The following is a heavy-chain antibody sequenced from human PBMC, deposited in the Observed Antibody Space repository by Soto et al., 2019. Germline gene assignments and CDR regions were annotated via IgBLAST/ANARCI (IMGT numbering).Heavy chain of an antibody. CDR3: ARDPGGLGAGEDY. Sequence: QVQLVESGGGVVQPGRSLRLSCAASGFTFSSYAMHWVRQAPGKGLEWVAVISYDESNKYYADSVKGRFTISRDNSKNTLYLQMNSLRAEDTAVYYCARDPGGLGAGEDYWGQGTLVTVSS. D-gene: IGHD6-19*01. J-gene: IGHJ4*02. CDR1: GFTFSSYA. V-gene: IGHV3-30-3*01. CDR2: ISYDESNK.